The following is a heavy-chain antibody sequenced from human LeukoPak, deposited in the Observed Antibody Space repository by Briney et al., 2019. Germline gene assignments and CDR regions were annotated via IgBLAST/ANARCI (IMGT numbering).Heavy chain of an antibody. D-gene: IGHD3-9*01. CDR1: GFSFSTYW. J-gene: IGHJ5*02. V-gene: IGHV3-7*01. Sequence: GGSLRLSCAASGFSFSTYWMSWVRQAPGKGLEWVANINQDGSEKHYVDPAKGRFTIPRDNAKNSLYLQMNSLRAEDTAMYYCVCRYFDWLSRFDPWGQGTLVTVSS. CDR2: INQDGSEK. CDR3: VCRYFDWLSRFDP.